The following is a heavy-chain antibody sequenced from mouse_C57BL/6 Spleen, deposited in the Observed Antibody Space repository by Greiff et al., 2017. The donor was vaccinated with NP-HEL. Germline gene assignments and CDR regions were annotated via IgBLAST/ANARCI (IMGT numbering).Heavy chain of an antibody. CDR2: IYPRSGNT. J-gene: IGHJ4*01. D-gene: IGHD1-1*01. V-gene: IGHV1-81*01. CDR3: ARKVTTVYYAMDY. Sequence: VQLQQSGAELARPGASVKLSCKASGYTFTSYGISWVKQRTGQGLEWIGEIYPRSGNTYYNEKFKGKATLTADKSSSTAYMELRSLTSEDSAVYFCARKVTTVYYAMDYWGQGTSVTVSS. CDR1: GYTFTSYG.